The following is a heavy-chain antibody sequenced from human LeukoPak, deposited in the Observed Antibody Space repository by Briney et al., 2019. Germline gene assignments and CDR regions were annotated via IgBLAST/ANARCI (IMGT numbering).Heavy chain of an antibody. D-gene: IGHD6-13*01. Sequence: GGSLRLSCAASGFTVSINYISWVRQAPGKGLEWVSVIYSGGSTYYADSVKGRFTISRDNSKNTLYLQMNSLRAEDTAVYYCARVIAAAGDDAFDIWGQGTMVTVSS. V-gene: IGHV3-66*01. CDR1: GFTVSINY. CDR3: ARVIAAAGDDAFDI. CDR2: IYSGGST. J-gene: IGHJ3*02.